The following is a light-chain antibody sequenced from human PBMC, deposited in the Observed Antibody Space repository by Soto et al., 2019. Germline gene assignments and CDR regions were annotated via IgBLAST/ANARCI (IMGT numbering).Light chain of an antibody. Sequence: QSVLTQPPSVSASPGQKVTISCSGSSSNIGSHYVSWYQQLPGTAPKLLTYDNNKRPSGIPDRFSGSKSGTSATLGITGLQTGDEADYYCGTWDSSLSAGVFGGGTKLTVL. CDR1: SSNIGSHY. CDR2: DNN. CDR3: GTWDSSLSAGV. V-gene: IGLV1-51*01. J-gene: IGLJ2*01.